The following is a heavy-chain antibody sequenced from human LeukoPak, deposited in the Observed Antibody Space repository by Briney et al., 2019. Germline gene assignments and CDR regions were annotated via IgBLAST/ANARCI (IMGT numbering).Heavy chain of an antibody. CDR2: ISLAGQT. D-gene: IGHD1-26*01. CDR3: SRESGPFCPFGY. CDR1: GGSISGTNW. V-gene: IGHV4/OR15-8*02. J-gene: IGHJ4*02. Sequence: SETLSLTCGVSGGSISGTNWWSWVRQPPGQGLEWIGEISLAGQTNYNPSLNGRVTMSLDKSSNQLSLHLTSVTAADTATYFCSRESGPFCPFGYWGQGILVIVSS.